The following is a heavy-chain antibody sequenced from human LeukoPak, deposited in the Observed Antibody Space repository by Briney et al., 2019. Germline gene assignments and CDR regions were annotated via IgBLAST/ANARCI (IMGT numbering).Heavy chain of an antibody. CDR2: ISNRISTI. V-gene: IGHV3-48*02. CDR3: ARDLDYYGSGNDY. Sequence: SGGSLRLSCAASGVSVSINFMIWVRQAPGKGLEWVSYISNRISTIYYADSVKGRFTISRDNAKNSLYLQMNSLRDEDTAVYYCARDLDYYGSGNDYWGQGTLVTVSS. J-gene: IGHJ4*02. CDR1: GVSVSINF. D-gene: IGHD3-10*01.